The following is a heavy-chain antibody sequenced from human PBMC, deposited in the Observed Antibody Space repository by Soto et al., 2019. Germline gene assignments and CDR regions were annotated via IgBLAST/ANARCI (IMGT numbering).Heavy chain of an antibody. CDR2: IYHSGSP. CDR3: ATLPPRLVVALLPIPP. J-gene: IGHJ5*02. CDR1: GGSISSTNW. D-gene: IGHD2-21*01. V-gene: IGHV4-4*02. Sequence: QVQLRESGPGLVKTSGTLSLTCAVSGGSISSTNWWTWVRQPPGKGLEWIGEIYHSGSPTYSPSSGGRATFSVTNPNTRSPRGLRSVPPADPAVYYGATLPPRLVVALLPIPPWGQGTWSPSPQ.